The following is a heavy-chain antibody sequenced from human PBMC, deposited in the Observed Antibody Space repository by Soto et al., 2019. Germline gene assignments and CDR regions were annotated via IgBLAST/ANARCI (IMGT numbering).Heavy chain of an antibody. D-gene: IGHD2-15*01. CDR3: ARDPRYCSDDNCP. CDR1: GYNFNNSW. V-gene: IGHV5-51*01. J-gene: IGHJ5*02. CDR2: IYPGDSDT. Sequence: GESLKISCKGSGYNFNNSWIAWVRQRPGKGLEWMGIIYPGDSDTRYSPSFQGQVTISADKSITTAYLQWSSLKASDTAIYYCARDPRYCSDDNCPWGHGTLVTVYS.